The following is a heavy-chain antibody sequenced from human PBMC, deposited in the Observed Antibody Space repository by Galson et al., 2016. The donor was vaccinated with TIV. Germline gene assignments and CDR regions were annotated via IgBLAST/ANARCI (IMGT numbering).Heavy chain of an antibody. Sequence: SLRLSCAASGFTFSSFAVSWVRQAPGKGLEWVSGISAGGGRTNYADSVKGRFTTSRDNPKNTLYLQMRSLRAEDTAVYFCAKMDSSGFDYVRRFDFWGQGTLATVSS. J-gene: IGHJ4*02. V-gene: IGHV3-23*01. D-gene: IGHD3-22*01. CDR2: ISAGGGRT. CDR1: GFTFSSFA. CDR3: AKMDSSGFDYVRRFDF.